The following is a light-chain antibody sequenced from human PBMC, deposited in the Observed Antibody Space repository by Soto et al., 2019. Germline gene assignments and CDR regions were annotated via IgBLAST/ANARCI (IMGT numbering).Light chain of an antibody. V-gene: IGLV1-40*01. CDR1: SSNIGAGFE. CDR3: QSYDSSLSGYVI. CDR2: TNI. Sequence: QSVLTQPPSVSGSPGQRVTISCTGSSSNIGAGFEVHWYQQLPGTAPKLLIYTNINRPSGVPDRSSGSRSGTSASLAITGLQAEDEADYYCQSYDSSLSGYVIFGGRTKVTVL. J-gene: IGLJ2*01.